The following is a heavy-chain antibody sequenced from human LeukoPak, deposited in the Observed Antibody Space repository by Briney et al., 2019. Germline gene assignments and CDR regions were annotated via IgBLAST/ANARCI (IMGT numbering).Heavy chain of an antibody. J-gene: IGHJ4*02. CDR3: ARDWGSGSYYFDY. Sequence: SVKVSCKASGGTFSSYAISWVRQAPGQGVEWMGGIIPIFGTANYAQKFQGRVTITADESTSTAYMELSSLRSEDAAVYYCARDWGSGSYYFDYWGQGTLVTVSS. D-gene: IGHD3-10*01. V-gene: IGHV1-69*01. CDR1: GGTFSSYA. CDR2: IIPIFGTA.